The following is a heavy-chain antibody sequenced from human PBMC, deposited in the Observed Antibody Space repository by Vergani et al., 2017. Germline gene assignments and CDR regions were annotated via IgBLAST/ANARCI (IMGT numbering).Heavy chain of an antibody. V-gene: IGHV3-30-3*01. J-gene: IGHJ6*02. D-gene: IGHD4-11*01. CDR2: ISYDGSNK. CDR1: GFTFSSYA. CDR3: ARSKDYYYYYGMDV. Sequence: QVQLVESGGGVVQPGRSLRLSGAASGFTFSSYAMHWVRQAPGKGLEWVAVISYDGSNKYYADSVKGRFTISRDNSKNTLYLQMNSLRAEDTAVYYCARSKDYYYYYGMDVWGQGTTVTVSS.